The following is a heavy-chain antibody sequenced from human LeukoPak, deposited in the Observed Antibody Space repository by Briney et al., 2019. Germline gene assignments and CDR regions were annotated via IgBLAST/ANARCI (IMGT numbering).Heavy chain of an antibody. CDR2: IYAGGST. Sequence: PGGSLRLSCAASGFTVSSNYMSWVRQAPGKGQEWVSVIYAGGSTDYVDSVKGRFIISRDSFKNTLYLQMNSLRVEDTAVYYCASGLGYDSSGDNQMTDHWGQGTLVTVSS. CDR3: ASGLGYDSSGDNQMTDH. V-gene: IGHV3-53*01. J-gene: IGHJ4*02. D-gene: IGHD3-22*01. CDR1: GFTVSSNY.